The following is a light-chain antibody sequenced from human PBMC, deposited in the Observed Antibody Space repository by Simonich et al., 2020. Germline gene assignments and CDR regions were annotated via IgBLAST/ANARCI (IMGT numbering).Light chain of an antibody. V-gene: IGLV2-14*02. CDR1: SIDVGSYNL. J-gene: IGLJ2*01. CDR2: EVS. Sequence: QSALTQPASVSGSPGQSITISCTGTSIDVGSYNLVSWYQKHPVKAPKLMIYEVSNRPSGVPDRFSGSKSGNTAALTVSGLQAEDEADYYCSSYAGSNPLFGGGTKLTVL. CDR3: SSYAGSNPL.